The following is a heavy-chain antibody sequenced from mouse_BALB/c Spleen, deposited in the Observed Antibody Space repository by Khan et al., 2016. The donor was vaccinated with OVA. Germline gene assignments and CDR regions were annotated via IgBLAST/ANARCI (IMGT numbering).Heavy chain of an antibody. CDR3: ARDYWDVFAY. CDR2: IDPANGNT. J-gene: IGHJ3*01. Sequence: IQLVQSGAELVKPGASVKLSCTASGFNIKDTYMHWVKQRPEQGLEWIGRIDPANGNTKYDPKFQGKATITADTSSNTAYLQLSSLTSEDTAVYYCARDYWDVFAYWGKGTLVTVSA. D-gene: IGHD4-1*01. V-gene: IGHV14-3*02. CDR1: GFNIKDTY.